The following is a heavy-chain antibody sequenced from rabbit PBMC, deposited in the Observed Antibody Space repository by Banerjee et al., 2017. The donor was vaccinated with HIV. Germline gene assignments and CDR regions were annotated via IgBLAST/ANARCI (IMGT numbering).Heavy chain of an antibody. J-gene: IGHJ4*01. CDR3: ARDLAGVIGWNFNV. V-gene: IGHV1S45*01. Sequence: QQQLEESGGGLVKPGGTLTLTCKASGFDFSSYGVSWVRQAPGKGLEWIGYIDPVFGNTYYASWVNGRFTISKTSSTTVTLQMTSLTAADTATYFCARDLAGVIGWNFNVWGPGTLV. CDR1: GFDFSSYG. CDR2: IDPVFGNT. D-gene: IGHD4-1*01.